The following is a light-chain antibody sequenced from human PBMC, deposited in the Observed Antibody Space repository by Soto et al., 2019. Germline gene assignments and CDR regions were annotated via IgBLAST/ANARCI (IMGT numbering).Light chain of an antibody. CDR2: AAS. CDR3: QLYGSSHMFS. Sequence: EIVLTQSPGTLSLSPGERATLSCRASQSITSTYLAWYQQKPGQAPRLLIYAASSRATGIPDRFSGSGSGTDFTLTISRLEPEDFAVYYCQLYGSSHMFSFGQGTKLEIK. CDR1: QSITSTY. J-gene: IGKJ2*01. V-gene: IGKV3-20*01.